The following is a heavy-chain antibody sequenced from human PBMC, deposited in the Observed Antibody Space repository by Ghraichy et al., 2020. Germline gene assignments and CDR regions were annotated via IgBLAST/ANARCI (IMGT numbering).Heavy chain of an antibody. CDR3: ARDWQYKFDY. Sequence: ASVKVSCKASGDTFTSYVISWVRESPGQVLEWVGWIANHNGNANFGQNFQGRVTLATDTSTSTVYMELRSLTSDDTAVYYCARDWQYKFDYWGQGTLVTVSS. D-gene: IGHD1-1*01. V-gene: IGHV1-18*01. CDR2: IANHNGNA. CDR1: GDTFTSYV. J-gene: IGHJ4*02.